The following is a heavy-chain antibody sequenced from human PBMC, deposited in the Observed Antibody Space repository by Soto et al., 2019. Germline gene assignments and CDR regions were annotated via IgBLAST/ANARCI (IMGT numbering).Heavy chain of an antibody. CDR3: AKGHYGSGSPYWYFDL. CDR1: GFTFSSYA. D-gene: IGHD3-10*01. J-gene: IGHJ2*01. CDR2: ISGSGGST. Sequence: GGSLRLSCAASGFTFSSYAMSWVRQAPGKGLEWVSAISGSGGSTYYADSVKGRFTISRDNSKNTLYLQMNSLRAEDTAVYYCAKGHYGSGSPYWYFDLWGRGTLVTVSS. V-gene: IGHV3-23*01.